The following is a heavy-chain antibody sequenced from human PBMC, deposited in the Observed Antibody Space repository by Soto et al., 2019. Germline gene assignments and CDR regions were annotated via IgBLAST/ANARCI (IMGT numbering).Heavy chain of an antibody. D-gene: IGHD6-13*01. Sequence: QVQLVQSGAEVKKPGASVKVSCKASGYTFTSYGISWVRQAPGQGLEWMGWISAYNGNTNYAQKLQGRVTMTTDTSTRTAYMERRSLRSDDTAVYYCAWSSFAAAAGLPFDYWGQGTLVTVSS. CDR2: ISAYNGNT. CDR1: GYTFTSYG. CDR3: AWSSFAAAAGLPFDY. J-gene: IGHJ4*02. V-gene: IGHV1-18*01.